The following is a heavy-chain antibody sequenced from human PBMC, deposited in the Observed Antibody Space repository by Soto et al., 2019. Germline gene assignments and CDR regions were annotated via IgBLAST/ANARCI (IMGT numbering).Heavy chain of an antibody. Sequence: QVQLRESGPGLVKPSETLSLTCTISGGPMNNYYCSWFRQPRGQGLEWIGYMGYNGFTRYNPSLRSRVAMSLDTAKNQFSLTLSSVTAADTALYYCARQGFGELHGLVDVWGQGITVTVSS. V-gene: IGHV4-59*08. CDR3: ARQGFGELHGLVDV. D-gene: IGHD3-10*01. CDR1: GGPMNNYY. J-gene: IGHJ6*02. CDR2: MGYNGFT.